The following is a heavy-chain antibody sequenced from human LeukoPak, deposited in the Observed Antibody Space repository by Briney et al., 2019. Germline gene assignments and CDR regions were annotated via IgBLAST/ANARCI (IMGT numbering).Heavy chain of an antibody. Sequence: PGRSLRLSCAASGFTFSNYWMSWVRQAPGKGLEWVANVNQDGSEKHYVDSVKGRFTISRDNAKNSLYLQMNSLRAEDTAVYYCARGVGGVDEDAFDVWGQGTMVTVSS. J-gene: IGHJ3*01. CDR2: VNQDGSEK. V-gene: IGHV3-7*03. D-gene: IGHD1-26*01. CDR3: ARGVGGVDEDAFDV. CDR1: GFTFSNYW.